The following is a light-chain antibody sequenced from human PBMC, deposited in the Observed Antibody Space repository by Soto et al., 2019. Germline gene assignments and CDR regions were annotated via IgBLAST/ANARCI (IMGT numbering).Light chain of an antibody. J-gene: IGKJ3*01. Sequence: EIVLTQSPATLSLSPGERATLSCRASQSVSNYLVWYQQKPGQAPRLLVYDAFNSASGIPARFSGSGSGTDFTLTISSLAPEDFAVYYCQQRSDWPRTFGQWTTVHI. CDR3: QQRSDWPRT. V-gene: IGKV3-11*01. CDR1: QSVSNY. CDR2: DAF.